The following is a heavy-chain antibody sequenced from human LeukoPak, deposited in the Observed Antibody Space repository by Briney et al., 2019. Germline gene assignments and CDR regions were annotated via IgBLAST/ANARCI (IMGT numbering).Heavy chain of an antibody. CDR2: ISTTGGST. D-gene: IGHD5-24*01. Sequence: GGALRLSCAASGFAFSTYAMSWVRHAPGKGLEWVSTISTTGGSTDYADSVKGRFTVSRDNSNNTLFLQMKSLRAEDTAAYYCAKDLGRDGSEIFDYWGQGTLVTVSS. CDR1: GFAFSTYA. J-gene: IGHJ4*02. V-gene: IGHV3-23*01. CDR3: AKDLGRDGSEIFDY.